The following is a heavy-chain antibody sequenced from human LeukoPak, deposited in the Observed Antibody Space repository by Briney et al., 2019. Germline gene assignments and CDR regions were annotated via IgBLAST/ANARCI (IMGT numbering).Heavy chain of an antibody. CDR1: GFTFNTYT. CDR2: ISSSSAI. D-gene: IGHD5-24*01. Sequence: GGSLRLSCAASGFTFNTYTMNWVRQAPGKGLEWVSSISSSSAIYYADSLKGRFTISRDNAKDSLYLQTNNLRAEDTAVYYCARPAVAMASTDALDVWGQGTLVTVSS. V-gene: IGHV3-69-1*01. CDR3: ARPAVAMASTDALDV. J-gene: IGHJ3*01.